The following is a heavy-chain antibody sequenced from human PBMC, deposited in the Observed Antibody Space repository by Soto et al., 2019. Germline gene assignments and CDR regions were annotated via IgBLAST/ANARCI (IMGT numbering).Heavy chain of an antibody. CDR2: IYYSGST. Sequence: PSETLSLTCTVSGGSISSYYWSWIRQPPGKGLEWIGCIYYSGSTNYNPSLKSRVTISVDTSKNQFSLKLSSVTAADTAVYHCARLDSYWNDEFDYWGQGTLVTVSS. CDR1: GGSISSYY. CDR3: ARLDSYWNDEFDY. V-gene: IGHV4-59*01. J-gene: IGHJ4*02. D-gene: IGHD1-1*01.